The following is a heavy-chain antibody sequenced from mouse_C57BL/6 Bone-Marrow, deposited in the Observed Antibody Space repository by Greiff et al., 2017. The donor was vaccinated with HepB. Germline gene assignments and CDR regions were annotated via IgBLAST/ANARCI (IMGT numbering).Heavy chain of an antibody. CDR3: ARRLVATEYAMDD. J-gene: IGHJ4*01. CDR2: INPNYGTT. V-gene: IGHV1-39*01. Sequence: VQLQQSGPELVKPGASVKISCKASGYSFTDYNMNWVKQSNGKSLEWIGVINPNYGTTSYNQKFKGKATLTVDQSSSTAYMQLNSLTSEDSAVYYGARRLVATEYAMDDWVQGTSVTVSS. CDR1: GYSFTDYN. D-gene: IGHD1-1*01.